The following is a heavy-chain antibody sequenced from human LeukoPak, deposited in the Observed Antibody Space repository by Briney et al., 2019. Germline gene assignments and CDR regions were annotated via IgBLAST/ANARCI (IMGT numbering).Heavy chain of an antibody. V-gene: IGHV4-34*01. Sequence: PSQTLSLTCAVYTGSFSGFYWSWIRQPPGKGLEWIGEISHSGRTNYEPSLQSRVTISVDTSRNQFSLKVTSVTAADAAMYYCARGGVDYGGVGGYFDYWGQGTLVTVSS. CDR2: ISHSGRT. D-gene: IGHD4-23*01. J-gene: IGHJ4*02. CDR3: ARGGVDYGGVGGYFDY. CDR1: TGSFSGFY.